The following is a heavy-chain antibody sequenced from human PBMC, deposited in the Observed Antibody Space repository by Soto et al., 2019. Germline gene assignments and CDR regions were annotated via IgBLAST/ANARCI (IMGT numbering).Heavy chain of an antibody. Sequence: GGSLRLSCAASGFTFSSYAMSWVRQAPGKGLEWVSAISGSGGSTYYADSVKGRFTISRDNSKNMLYLQMNSLRAEDTAVYYCAKDLQQITIFGANYYYYYGMDVWGQGTTVTVSS. CDR2: ISGSGGST. J-gene: IGHJ6*02. CDR1: GFTFSSYA. V-gene: IGHV3-23*01. D-gene: IGHD3-3*01. CDR3: AKDLQQITIFGANYYYYYGMDV.